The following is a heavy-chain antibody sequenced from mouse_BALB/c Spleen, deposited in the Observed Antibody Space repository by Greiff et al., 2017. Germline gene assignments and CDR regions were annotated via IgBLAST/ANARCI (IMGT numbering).Heavy chain of an antibody. J-gene: IGHJ3*01. CDR2: INSNGGST. CDR1: GFTFSSYY. D-gene: IGHD2-10*02. CDR3: ARHGVWQDGFAY. Sequence: EVMLVESGGGLVKLGGSLKLSCAASGFTFSSYYMSWVRQTPEKRLELVAAINSNGGSTYYPDTVKGRFTISRDNAKNTLYLQMSSLKSEDTALYYCARHGVWQDGFAYWGQGTLVTVSA. V-gene: IGHV5-6-2*01.